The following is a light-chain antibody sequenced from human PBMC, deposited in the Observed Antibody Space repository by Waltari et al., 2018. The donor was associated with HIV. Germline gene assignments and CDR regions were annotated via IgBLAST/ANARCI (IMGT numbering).Light chain of an antibody. Sequence: SYELTQPPPVSVSPGPTARITCSGDALPKQYAYWYQQKPGQAPVLGIYKDTERPSGIPERFSGSSSGTTVTLTISGVQAEDDADYYCLSADTSVTWVFGGGTKLTVL. CDR3: LSADTSVTWV. V-gene: IGLV3-25*03. CDR2: KDT. CDR1: ALPKQY. J-gene: IGLJ3*02.